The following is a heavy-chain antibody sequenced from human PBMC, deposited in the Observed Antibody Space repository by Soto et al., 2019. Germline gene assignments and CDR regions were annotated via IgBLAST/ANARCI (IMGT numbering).Heavy chain of an antibody. V-gene: IGHV4-4*07. CDR2: LYANENT. J-gene: IGHJ2*01. Sequence: PSETLSLTCTVSTASVNSYYWSWIRQPAGKGLEWIGRLYANENTDYNPSLRSRVTISVDTKRQFSLKLSSVTAADTAVYYCARDHPNWYFDRWGRGNPVTVSS. CDR3: ARDHPNWYFDR. CDR1: TASVNSYY.